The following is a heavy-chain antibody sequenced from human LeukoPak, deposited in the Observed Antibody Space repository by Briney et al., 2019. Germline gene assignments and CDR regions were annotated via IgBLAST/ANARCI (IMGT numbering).Heavy chain of an antibody. CDR1: GFTFSGSA. CDR2: IRSKANSYAT. Sequence: GGSLRLSCAASGFTFSGSAMQGVRQASGKGLEGVGRIRSKANSYATAYAASVKGRFTISRDDSKNTAYLQMSSLKTEDTAVYYCGPGDYWGQGTLVTVSS. D-gene: IGHD3-10*01. J-gene: IGHJ4*02. V-gene: IGHV3-73*01. CDR3: GPGDY.